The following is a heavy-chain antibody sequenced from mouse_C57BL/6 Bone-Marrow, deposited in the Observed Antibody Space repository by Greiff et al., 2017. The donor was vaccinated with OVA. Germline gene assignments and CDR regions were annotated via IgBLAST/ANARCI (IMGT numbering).Heavy chain of an antibody. Sequence: QVQLQQPGAELVKPGASVKVSCKASGYTFTSYWMHWVKQRPGQGLEWIGRIYPSDSDTNYNQKFKGKATLTVDKSSSTAYMQLSSLTSEDSAVYYCAISYYDDAYFDYWGQGTTLTVSS. CDR2: IYPSDSDT. D-gene: IGHD2-4*01. CDR1: GYTFTSYW. V-gene: IGHV1-74*01. CDR3: AISYYDDAYFDY. J-gene: IGHJ2*01.